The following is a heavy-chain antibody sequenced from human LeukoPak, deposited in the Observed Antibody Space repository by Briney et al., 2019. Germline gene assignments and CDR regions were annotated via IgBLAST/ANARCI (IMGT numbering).Heavy chain of an antibody. CDR2: IYSSGST. V-gene: IGHV4-4*07. J-gene: IGHJ5*02. CDR1: GGSISSYY. Sequence: KASDTLSLTCNVSGGSISSYYWSWIRQPAGKGLEWIGRIYSSGSTNYNPSFQSRVTMSLDTSKSQFSLKLSSVTAADTAVYYCAKVAVTGYNWFDPWGQGTLVTVSS. D-gene: IGHD2-21*02. CDR3: AKVAVTGYNWFDP.